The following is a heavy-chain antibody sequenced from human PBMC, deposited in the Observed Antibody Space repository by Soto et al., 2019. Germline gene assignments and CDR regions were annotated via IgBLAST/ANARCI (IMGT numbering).Heavy chain of an antibody. CDR1: GGSISGYY. Sequence: SETLSLTCTVSGGSISGYYWAWVRQPPARGLEWIGFIYYDGTIRSNPSPNSRVTLSVDTSKNQFSLKLNSVAAADTAIYYFALQVTGLMGYVYDIWGQGKMVTVSS. V-gene: IGHV4-59*08. CDR3: ALQVTGLMGYVYDI. D-gene: IGHD2-8*02. CDR2: IYYDGTI. J-gene: IGHJ3*02.